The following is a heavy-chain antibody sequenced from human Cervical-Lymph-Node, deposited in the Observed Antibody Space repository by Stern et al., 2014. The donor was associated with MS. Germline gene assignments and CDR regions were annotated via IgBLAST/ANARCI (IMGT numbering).Heavy chain of an antibody. CDR2: ISWNSGAI. CDR1: RFTFDDYA. V-gene: IGHV3-9*01. J-gene: IGHJ1*01. CDR3: AKSSESSNWYGYLQH. D-gene: IGHD6-13*01. Sequence: QLVQSGGGLVQPGRSLRLSCAASRFTFDDYAMHWVRQAPGKGLEWVSGISWNSGAIHYAESVKGRFTISRDNAKNSLYLQMSSLRAEDTAMYYCAKSSESSNWYGYLQHWGQGTLVSVSS.